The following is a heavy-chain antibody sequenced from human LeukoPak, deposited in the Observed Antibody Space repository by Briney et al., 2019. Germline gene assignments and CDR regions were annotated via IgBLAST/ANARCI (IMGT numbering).Heavy chain of an antibody. CDR3: ARDYYDSSGYFSGFDY. V-gene: IGHV3-20*04. J-gene: IGHJ4*02. CDR1: GFTSDDYG. D-gene: IGHD3-22*01. CDR2: INWNGGST. Sequence: GGSLRLPCAASGFTSDDYGMSWVRQAPGKGLEWVSGINWNGGSTGYADSVKGRFTISRDNAKNSLYLQMNSLRAEDTALYYCARDYYDSSGYFSGFDYWGQGTLVTVSS.